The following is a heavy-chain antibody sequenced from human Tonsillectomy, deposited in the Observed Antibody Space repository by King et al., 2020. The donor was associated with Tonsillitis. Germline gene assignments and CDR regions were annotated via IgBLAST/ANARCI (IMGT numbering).Heavy chain of an antibody. D-gene: IGHD3-16*01. Sequence: VQLVESGGGLVQPGGSLRLSCAASGFNFSSYTMNWVRQAPGKGLEWVSNTSSSSSSIDYADSVKGRFTISRDNAKKSVYLQMNSLRAEDTAVYYCARTLGEWDLNWFDPWGQGTLVTVSS. CDR3: ARTLGEWDLNWFDP. CDR2: TSSSSSSI. J-gene: IGHJ5*02. V-gene: IGHV3-48*01. CDR1: GFNFSSYT.